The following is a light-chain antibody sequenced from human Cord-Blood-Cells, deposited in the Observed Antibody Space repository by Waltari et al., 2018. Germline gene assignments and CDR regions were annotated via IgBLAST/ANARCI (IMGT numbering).Light chain of an antibody. V-gene: IGKV1-5*01. CDR3: QQYNSYST. Sequence: DIQMTQSPSTLSASVGDRVTITCRASQSISSWLAWYQQKPGKVPKLLIYDASSLESGVPSRFSGSVSGTEFTLTISSLQPDDFATYYCQQYNSYSTFGQGTKVEIK. CDR2: DAS. CDR1: QSISSW. J-gene: IGKJ1*01.